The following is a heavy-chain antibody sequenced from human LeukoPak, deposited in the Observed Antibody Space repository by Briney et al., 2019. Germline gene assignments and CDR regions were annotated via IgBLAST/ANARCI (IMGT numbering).Heavy chain of an antibody. V-gene: IGHV4-39*07. J-gene: IGHJ4*02. D-gene: IGHD3-22*01. Sequence: SETLSLTCTVSGGSISSSSYYWGWIRQPPGKGLEWIGSIYYSGSTYYNPSLKSRVTISVDTSKNQFSLKLSSVTAADTAVYYCARGAPYYYDSSGSDTPSFDYWGQGTLVTVSS. CDR1: GGSISSSSYY. CDR2: IYYSGST. CDR3: ARGAPYYYDSSGSDTPSFDY.